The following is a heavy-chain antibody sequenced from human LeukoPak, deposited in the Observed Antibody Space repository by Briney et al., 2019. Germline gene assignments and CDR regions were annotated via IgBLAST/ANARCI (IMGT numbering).Heavy chain of an antibody. CDR3: ARGDGYNSEMDY. J-gene: IGHJ4*02. V-gene: IGHV4-31*03. CDR1: GGSISSGGYY. D-gene: IGHD5-24*01. Sequence: PSETLSLTCTVSGGSISSGGYYWSWIRQHPGKGLEWIGYIFYSGSTYYNPSLKSRVTISVDTSKNQFSLKLSSVTTADTAVYYCARGDGYNSEMDYWGQGTLVTVPS. CDR2: IFYSGST.